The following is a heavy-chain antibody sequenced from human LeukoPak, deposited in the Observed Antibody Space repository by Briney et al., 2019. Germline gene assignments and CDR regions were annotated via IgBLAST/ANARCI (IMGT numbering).Heavy chain of an antibody. V-gene: IGHV3-33*01. Sequence: GRSLGLSCAASGFIFSSYGMHWVRQAPGKGLEWVAVIWYDGSNKYYADSVKGRFTISRDNSKNTLYLQMNSLRAEDTAVYYCARDDDRSGYLEYWGQGTLVTVSS. CDR1: GFIFSSYG. D-gene: IGHD3-22*01. CDR2: IWYDGSNK. J-gene: IGHJ4*02. CDR3: ARDDDRSGYLEY.